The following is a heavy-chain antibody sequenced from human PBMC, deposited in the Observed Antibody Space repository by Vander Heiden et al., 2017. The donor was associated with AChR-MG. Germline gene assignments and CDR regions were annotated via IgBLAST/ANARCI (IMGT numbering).Heavy chain of an antibody. CDR3: ARDQPHCTNGVCYGGFDY. V-gene: IGHV4-59*01. CDR2: IYYSGST. J-gene: IGHJ4*02. D-gene: IGHD2-8*01. CDR1: GGSISSYY. Sequence: QVQLQESGPGLVKPSETLSLTCTVSGGSISSYYWSWIRQPPGKGLEWIGYIYYSGSTNYNPSLKSRVTISVDTSKNQFSLKLSSVTAADTAVYYCARDQPHCTNGVCYGGFDYWGQGTLVTVSS.